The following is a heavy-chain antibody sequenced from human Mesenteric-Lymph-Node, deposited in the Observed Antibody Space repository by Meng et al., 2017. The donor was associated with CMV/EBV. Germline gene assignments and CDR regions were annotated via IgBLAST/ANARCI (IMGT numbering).Heavy chain of an antibody. CDR2: ISGSGGTT. J-gene: IGHJ4*02. CDR3: AKEKDRFCSSTSCHPDY. V-gene: IGHV3-23*01. Sequence: GESLKISCAASGFTFSSYAMSWVRQAPGKGLEWVSAISGSGGTTYYADSVKGRFTISRDNSKNTLYLQMNSLRAEDTAVYYCAKEKDRFCSSTSCHPDYWGQGTLVTVSS. CDR1: GFTFSSYA. D-gene: IGHD2-2*01.